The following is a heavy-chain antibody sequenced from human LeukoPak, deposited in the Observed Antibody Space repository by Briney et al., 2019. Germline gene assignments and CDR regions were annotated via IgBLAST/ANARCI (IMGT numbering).Heavy chain of an antibody. V-gene: IGHV6-1*01. D-gene: IGHD6-19*01. CDR3: VRQYSSGWTYYFGMDV. J-gene: IGHJ6*02. CDR1: GDSVSSNSDA. CDR2: TYYRSKWYT. Sequence: PSQTLSLTCAISGDSVSSNSDAWHWIRQSPSRGLEWLGRTYYRSKWYTDYAVSVKSRIIVNPDTSKNQFSLQLNSVTPEDTAVYYCVRQYSSGWTYYFGMDVWGQGTTVTVSS.